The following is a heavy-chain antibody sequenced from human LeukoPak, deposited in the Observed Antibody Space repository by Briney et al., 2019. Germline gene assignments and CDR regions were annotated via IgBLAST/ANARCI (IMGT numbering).Heavy chain of an antibody. D-gene: IGHD3-3*01. J-gene: IGHJ4*02. CDR2: INHSGST. Sequence: SETLSLTCAVYGGSFSGYYWSWIRQPPGKGLEWIGEINHSGSTNYNPSLKSRVTISVDTSKNQFPLKLSSVTAADTAVYYCARFPYYDFWSGYYPYFDYWGQGTLVTVSS. V-gene: IGHV4-34*01. CDR3: ARFPYYDFWSGYYPYFDY. CDR1: GGSFSGYY.